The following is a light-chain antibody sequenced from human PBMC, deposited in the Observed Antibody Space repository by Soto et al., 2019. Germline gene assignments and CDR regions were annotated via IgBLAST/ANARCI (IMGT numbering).Light chain of an antibody. V-gene: IGKV4-1*01. CDR3: QQYYNPPWT. CDR2: WAS. CDR1: QILLYRSNNKNY. Sequence: IVMTQSPASLAVSLGESATISCKSIQILLYRSNNKNYLAWYQQKPGQPPKLLIYWASTRESGVPARFSGSGSGTDFTLIISSLQAEDVAVYFCQQYYNPPWTFGQGTKVDI. J-gene: IGKJ1*01.